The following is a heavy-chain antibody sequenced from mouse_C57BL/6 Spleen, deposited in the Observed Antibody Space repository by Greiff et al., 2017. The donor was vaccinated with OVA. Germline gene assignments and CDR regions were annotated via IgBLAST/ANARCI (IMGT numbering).Heavy chain of an antibody. V-gene: IGHV5-4*03. Sequence: DVMLVESGGGLVKPGGSLKLSCAASGFTFSSYAMSWVRQTPEKRLEWVATISDGGSYTYYPDNVKGRFTISRDNAKNNLYLQMSHLKSEDTAMYYCARGLTGTLYAMDYWGQGTSVTVSS. CDR1: GFTFSSYA. J-gene: IGHJ4*01. CDR3: ARGLTGTLYAMDY. D-gene: IGHD4-1*01. CDR2: ISDGGSYT.